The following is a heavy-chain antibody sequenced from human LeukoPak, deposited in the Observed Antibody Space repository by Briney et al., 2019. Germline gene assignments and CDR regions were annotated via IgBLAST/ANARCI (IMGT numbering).Heavy chain of an antibody. CDR2: IYYSGST. D-gene: IGHD6-6*01. J-gene: IGHJ6*02. CDR1: GGSISGSSYY. Sequence: SETLSLTCTVSGGSISGSSYYWGWIRQPPGKGLEWIGSIYYSGSTYYNPSLKSRVTISVDTSKNQFSLKLSSVTAADTAVYYCARLGKYSRDVWGQGTTVTVSS. CDR3: ARLGKYSRDV. V-gene: IGHV4-39*07.